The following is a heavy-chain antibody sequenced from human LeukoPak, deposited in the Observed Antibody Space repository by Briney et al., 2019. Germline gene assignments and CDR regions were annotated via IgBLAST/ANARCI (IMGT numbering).Heavy chain of an antibody. CDR3: AKDLMGAIDY. CDR2: ISYDGSNK. V-gene: IGHV3-30*18. J-gene: IGHJ4*02. CDR1: GFTFSSYG. Sequence: GGSLRLSCAASGFTFSSYGMHRVRQAPGKGLEWVAIISYDGSNKYYADSVKGRFTIARDNSKNTLYVQMNSLRAEDTAVYYCAKDLMGAIDYWGQGTLVTVSS. D-gene: IGHD2-8*01.